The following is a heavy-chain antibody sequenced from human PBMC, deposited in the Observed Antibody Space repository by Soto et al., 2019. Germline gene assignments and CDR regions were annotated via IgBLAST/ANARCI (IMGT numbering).Heavy chain of an antibody. D-gene: IGHD2-8*01. CDR1: GYTFTSYG. J-gene: IGHJ5*02. V-gene: IGHV1-18*01. CDR2: ISAYNGNT. CDR3: ARDFGFYCTNGVCYNNWFDP. Sequence: QVQLVQSGAEVKKPGASVKVSCKASGYTFTSYGISWVRQAPGQGLEWMGWISAYNGNTNYAQKLQGRVTMTTDTSTSTAYMELRSLRSDDTAVYYCARDFGFYCTNGVCYNNWFDPWGQGTLVTVSS.